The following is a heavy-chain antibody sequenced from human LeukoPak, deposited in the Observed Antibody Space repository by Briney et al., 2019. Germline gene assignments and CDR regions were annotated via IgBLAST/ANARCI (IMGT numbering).Heavy chain of an antibody. Sequence: GGSLRLSCAASGFTFSTYGMHWVRQAPGKGLEWVAYISYEANNEQYAESVKGRFTISRDNSKNTLYLQMNSLRAEDTAVYYCAKDQYYDFWSGYERPDWFDPWGQGTLVTVSS. V-gene: IGHV3-30*02. CDR3: AKDQYYDFWSGYERPDWFDP. CDR2: ISYEANNE. CDR1: GFTFSTYG. D-gene: IGHD3-3*01. J-gene: IGHJ5*02.